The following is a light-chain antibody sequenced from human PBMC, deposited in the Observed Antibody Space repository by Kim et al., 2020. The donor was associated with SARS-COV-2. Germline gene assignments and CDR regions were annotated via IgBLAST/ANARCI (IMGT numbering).Light chain of an antibody. CDR2: SAS. CDR3: QQYSHWPRT. Sequence: VSQGERATLSCRASQSVSSNLAWYQQKPGQAPRLLIYSASTRATGIPARFSGSGSGTEFTLTISSLQSEDFAVYYCQQYSHWPRTFGQGTKVDIK. J-gene: IGKJ1*01. V-gene: IGKV3-15*01. CDR1: QSVSSN.